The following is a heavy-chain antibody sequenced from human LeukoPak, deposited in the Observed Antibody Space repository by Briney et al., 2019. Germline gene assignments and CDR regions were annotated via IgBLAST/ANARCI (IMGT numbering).Heavy chain of an antibody. V-gene: IGHV3-21*01. CDR2: IRSSSSYI. CDR3: ARYVSYDFWSGYQIYYYYYYMDV. D-gene: IGHD3-3*01. Sequence: PGGSLRLSCAASGFTFSSYSMNWVRQAPGKGLEWVSSIRSSSSYIYYADSVKGRFTISRDNAKNSLYLQMNSLRAEDTAVYYCARYVSYDFWSGYQIYYYYYYMDVWGKGTTVTVSS. J-gene: IGHJ6*03. CDR1: GFTFSSYS.